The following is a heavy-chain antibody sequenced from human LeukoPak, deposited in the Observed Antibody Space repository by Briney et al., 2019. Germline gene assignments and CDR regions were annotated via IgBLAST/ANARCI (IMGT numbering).Heavy chain of an antibody. CDR2: ISGSGGST. Sequence: SGGSLRLSCAASVFTFSSYAMSWVRQAPGKGLEWVSAISGSGGSTYYADSVKGRFTISKDNSKNTLYLQRNSLRVEDTAVYYCASRKDSSGWFPLDYWSQGTLVTVSS. CDR1: VFTFSSYA. CDR3: ASRKDSSGWFPLDY. D-gene: IGHD6-19*01. V-gene: IGHV3-23*01. J-gene: IGHJ4*02.